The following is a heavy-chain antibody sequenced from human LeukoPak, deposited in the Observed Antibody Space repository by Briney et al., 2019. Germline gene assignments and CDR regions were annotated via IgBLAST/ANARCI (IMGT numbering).Heavy chain of an antibody. CDR2: ISSSSSYI. Sequence: GGSLRLSCAASGFTFSSYSMNWVRQAPGKGLEWVSSISSSSSYIYYADSVKGRFTISRDNAKNSLYLQMNSLRAEDTAVYYCARDLGSGPPDYWGQGTLVTVSS. D-gene: IGHD6-19*01. V-gene: IGHV3-21*01. CDR3: ARDLGSGPPDY. CDR1: GFTFSSYS. J-gene: IGHJ4*02.